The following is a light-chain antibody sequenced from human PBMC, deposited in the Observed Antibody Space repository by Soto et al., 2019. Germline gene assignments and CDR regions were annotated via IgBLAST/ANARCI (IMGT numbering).Light chain of an antibody. J-gene: IGLJ1*01. CDR3: SSYTTSNTRQTV. CDR2: EVT. V-gene: IGLV2-14*01. Sequence: SVLTQPPSVSAAPGQKVTISCSGSSSNIGNNYVSWYQQLPGKAPKLLIYEVTNRPSGVSNPFSGSKSGNTASLTISGLQPEDEADYYCSSYTTSNTRQTVFGTGTKVTVL. CDR1: SSNIGNNY.